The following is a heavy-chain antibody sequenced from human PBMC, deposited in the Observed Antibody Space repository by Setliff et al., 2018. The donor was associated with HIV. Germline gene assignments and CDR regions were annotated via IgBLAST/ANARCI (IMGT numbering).Heavy chain of an antibody. V-gene: IGHV4-4*08. CDR1: SESIVSYY. D-gene: IGHD3-22*01. CDR2: IHTSGRT. Sequence: SETLSLTCAVSSESIVSYYWNWIRQPPGRGLEWIGYIHTSGRTKYNPSLKSRLTILVDTSKNQFSLKLNSVTAADTAVYHCARGDTYYHDSSGYVKSALDCFDVWGQGTMVTVSS. J-gene: IGHJ3*01. CDR3: ARGDTYYHDSSGYVKSALDCFDV.